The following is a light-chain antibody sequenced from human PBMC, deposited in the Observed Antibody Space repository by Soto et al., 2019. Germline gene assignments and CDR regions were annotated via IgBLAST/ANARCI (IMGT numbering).Light chain of an antibody. CDR2: GAS. Sequence: EIVMTQSPDTLSVSPGERASLSCRASRRISSNLAWYRQKPGQAPRLLIYGASTRATGVPARFSGSGSGTEFTLTISSLQSEDFAVYYCHQYHYWWTFGQGTKVDIK. CDR1: RRISSN. V-gene: IGKV3D-15*01. J-gene: IGKJ1*01. CDR3: HQYHYWWT.